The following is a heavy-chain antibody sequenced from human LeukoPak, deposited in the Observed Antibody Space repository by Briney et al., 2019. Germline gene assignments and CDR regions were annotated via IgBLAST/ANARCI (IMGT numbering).Heavy chain of an antibody. CDR1: GYTFTGYY. CDR2: INPNSGGT. Sequence: ASVKVSCKASGYTFTGYYMHWVRQAPGQGLEWMGWINPNSGGTNYAQKFQGRATMTRDTSISTAYMELSRLRSDDTAVYYCASTREIYYAYFDYWGQGTLVTVSS. D-gene: IGHD3-22*01. J-gene: IGHJ4*02. CDR3: ASTREIYYAYFDY. V-gene: IGHV1-2*02.